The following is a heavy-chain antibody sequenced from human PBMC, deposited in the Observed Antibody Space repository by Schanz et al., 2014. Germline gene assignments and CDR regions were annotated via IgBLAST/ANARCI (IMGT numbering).Heavy chain of an antibody. CDR1: GFTFSSYA. CDR3: AKGRFGELSAFDI. Sequence: EVHLLESGGGLVQPGGSLRLSCAASGFTFSSYAMSWVRQAPGKGLEWVSAISGSGGSTYYADSVKGRFTISRDNSKNTLYLQMNSLRAEDTAVYYCAKGRFGELSAFDIWGQGTMXTVSS. CDR2: ISGSGGST. D-gene: IGHD3-10*01. J-gene: IGHJ3*02. V-gene: IGHV3-23*01.